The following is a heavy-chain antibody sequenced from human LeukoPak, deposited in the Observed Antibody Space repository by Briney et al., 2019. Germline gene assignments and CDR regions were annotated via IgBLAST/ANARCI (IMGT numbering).Heavy chain of an antibody. D-gene: IGHD2-15*01. Sequence: SETLSLTCTVSGGSISSYYWSWIRQPPGKGLDWIGYIYYSGSSDYNPSLKSRVTISVDTSKNQFSLKLSSVTAADTAVYYCARVFNCSGGSCYSNDHFDYWGQGTLVTVSS. CDR3: ARVFNCSGGSCYSNDHFDY. CDR1: GGSISSYY. J-gene: IGHJ4*02. V-gene: IGHV4-59*12. CDR2: IYYSGSS.